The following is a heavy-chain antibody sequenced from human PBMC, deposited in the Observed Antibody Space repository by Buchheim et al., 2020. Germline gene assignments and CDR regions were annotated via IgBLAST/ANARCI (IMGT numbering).Heavy chain of an antibody. D-gene: IGHD1-1*01. V-gene: IGHV3-23*01. Sequence: EVQVLESGGGLVQPGESLRLSCAASGFIFASYTMHWVRQAPGKGLEWVSGISGAGGSTYYADSVKGRFTISRDNLKNTLYLQMNSLRVEDTAVYYCAKDTTHGNFGYWGQGTL. CDR1: GFIFASYT. CDR3: AKDTTHGNFGY. J-gene: IGHJ4*02. CDR2: ISGAGGST.